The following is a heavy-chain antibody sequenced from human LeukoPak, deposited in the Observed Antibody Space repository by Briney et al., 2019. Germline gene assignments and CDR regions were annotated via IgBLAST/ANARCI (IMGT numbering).Heavy chain of an antibody. Sequence: GASVKVSCKASGYIFTNYGISWVRQAPGQGLEWMGWISAYNGNTNYAQKLQGRVTMTTDTSTSTAYMELRSLRSDDTAVFYCARSRVPAAMRPFDYWGQGTLVTVSS. CDR2: ISAYNGNT. D-gene: IGHD2-2*01. V-gene: IGHV1-18*01. J-gene: IGHJ4*02. CDR3: ARSRVPAAMRPFDY. CDR1: GYIFTNYG.